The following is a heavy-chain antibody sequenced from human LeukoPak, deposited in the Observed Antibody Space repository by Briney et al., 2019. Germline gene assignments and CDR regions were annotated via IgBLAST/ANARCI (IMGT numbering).Heavy chain of an antibody. D-gene: IGHD3-10*01. Sequence: GGSLRLSCAASGFTFSSCAMSWVRQAPGKGLEWVSAISGSGGSTYYADSVKGRFTISRDNSKNTLYLQMNSLRAEDTAVYYCATYADYYGSGRSPLNYWGQGTLVTVSS. CDR1: GFTFSSCA. CDR2: ISGSGGST. J-gene: IGHJ4*02. CDR3: ATYADYYGSGRSPLNY. V-gene: IGHV3-23*01.